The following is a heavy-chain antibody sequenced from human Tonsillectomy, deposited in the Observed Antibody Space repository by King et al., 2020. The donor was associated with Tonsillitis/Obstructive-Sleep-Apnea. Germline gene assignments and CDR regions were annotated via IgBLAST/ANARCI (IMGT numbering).Heavy chain of an antibody. CDR3: ARHQATVTSRYYMDV. J-gene: IGHJ6*03. CDR1: RFTFSSYW. CDR2: INSDGSST. D-gene: IGHD4-11*01. Sequence: EVQLVESGGGLVEPGGSLRLSCAASRFTFSSYWMHWVRQAPGKGLVWVSRINSDGSSTTYADSVKGRFTISRDKAKNTLYLQMNSLRAEDTAVYYCARHQATVTSRYYMDVWGKGTTVTVSS. V-gene: IGHV3-74*01.